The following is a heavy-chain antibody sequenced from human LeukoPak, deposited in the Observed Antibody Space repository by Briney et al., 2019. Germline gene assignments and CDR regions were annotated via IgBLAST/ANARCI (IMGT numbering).Heavy chain of an antibody. Sequence: GGSLRLSCAASGFTFSSYGMHWVRQAPGKGLEWVAVISYDGSNKYYADSVKGRFTISRDNSKNTLYLQMNSLRAEDTAVYYCEKALRQGHRFGELFYWGQGTLVTVSS. CDR1: GFTFSSYG. CDR3: EKALRQGHRFGELFY. CDR2: ISYDGSNK. J-gene: IGHJ4*02. D-gene: IGHD3-10*01. V-gene: IGHV3-30*18.